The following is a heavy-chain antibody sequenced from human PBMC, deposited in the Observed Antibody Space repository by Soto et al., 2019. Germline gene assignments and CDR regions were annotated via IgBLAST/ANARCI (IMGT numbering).Heavy chain of an antibody. Sequence: LEILSLTCTVSGDSITSNSYFWAWIRQPPGKGLEWIGSIYYSGTTYYNPSLRSRVTMSKDTSKNQFSLNLSSVTAADTAVYYCARRVTGGGERFDPWGLGTLVTVSS. CDR1: GDSITSNSYF. V-gene: IGHV4-39*07. CDR2: IYYSGTT. J-gene: IGHJ5*02. CDR3: ARRVTGGGERFDP. D-gene: IGHD7-27*01.